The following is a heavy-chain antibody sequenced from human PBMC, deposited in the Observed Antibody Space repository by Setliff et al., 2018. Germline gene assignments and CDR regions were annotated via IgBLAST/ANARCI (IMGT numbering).Heavy chain of an antibody. Sequence: GASVKVSCKASGYTFSDYGISWVRLAPGQGLEWMGWISPYTGKTFYAPQFEDRVIMTTDTSTNTAYMDLRSLRSDDTAVYYCERLVRYCTATSCQRTSGDDFWGQGQWSPSPQ. CDR2: ISPYTGKT. CDR3: ERLVRYCTATSCQRTSGDDF. V-gene: IGHV1-18*01. CDR1: GYTFSDYG. D-gene: IGHD2-2*01. J-gene: IGHJ3*01.